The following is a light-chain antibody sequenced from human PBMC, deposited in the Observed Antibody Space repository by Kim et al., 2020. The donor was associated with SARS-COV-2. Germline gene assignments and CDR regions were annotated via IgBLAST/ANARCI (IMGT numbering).Light chain of an antibody. Sequence: VALGQTGRIQCQGDSLRSYYASWYQQKPGQAPVLVIYGKNNRPSGIPDRFSGSSSGNTASLTITGAQAEDEADYYCNSRDSSGPVVFGGGTQLTVL. V-gene: IGLV3-19*01. J-gene: IGLJ2*01. CDR3: NSRDSSGPVV. CDR2: GKN. CDR1: SLRSYY.